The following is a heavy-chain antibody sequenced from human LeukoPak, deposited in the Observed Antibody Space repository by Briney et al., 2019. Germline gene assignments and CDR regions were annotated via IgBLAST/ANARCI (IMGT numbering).Heavy chain of an antibody. Sequence: GRSLRLSCAASGFTFSSYAMHWVRQAPGKGLEWVAVISYDGSNKYYADSVKGRFTISRDNSKNTLYLRMNSLRAEDTAVYYCATPVFDYWGQGTLVTVSS. CDR1: GFTFSSYA. J-gene: IGHJ4*02. V-gene: IGHV3-30-3*01. CDR3: ATPVFDY. CDR2: ISYDGSNK.